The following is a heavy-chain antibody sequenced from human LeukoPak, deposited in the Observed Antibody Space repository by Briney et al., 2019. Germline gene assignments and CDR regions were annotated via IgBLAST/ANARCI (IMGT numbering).Heavy chain of an antibody. J-gene: IGHJ3*02. V-gene: IGHV1-18*01. Sequence: ASVKVSCKASGYTFTSYGISWVRQAPGQWLEWMGWISAYNGNTNYAQKLQGRVTMTTDTSTSTAYMELRSLRSDDTAVYYCARALAAAGLDAFDIWGQGTMVTVSS. CDR2: ISAYNGNT. D-gene: IGHD6-13*01. CDR3: ARALAAAGLDAFDI. CDR1: GYTFTSYG.